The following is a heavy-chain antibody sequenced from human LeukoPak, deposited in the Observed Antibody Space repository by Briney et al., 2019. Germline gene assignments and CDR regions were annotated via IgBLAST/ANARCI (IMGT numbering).Heavy chain of an antibody. V-gene: IGHV1-8*01. CDR1: GYTFSTYE. J-gene: IGHJ6*03. CDR2: MNPNTGNR. D-gene: IGHD3-10*01. CDR3: ARDGGVRGNYYYYMDV. Sequence: ASVKVSCKASGYTFSTYEINWVRQATGQGLEWMGWMNPNTGNRGYAQKFQGRITMTRNTSISTAYMELSSLRSDDTAVYYCARDGGVRGNYYYYMDVWGKGTTVTVSS.